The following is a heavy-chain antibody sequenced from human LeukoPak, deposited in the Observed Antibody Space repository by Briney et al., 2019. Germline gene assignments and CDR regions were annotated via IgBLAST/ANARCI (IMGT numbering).Heavy chain of an antibody. CDR3: ASLAGYSSGWYGAFDY. Sequence: GGSLRLSCAASGFTFSSTGMHWVRQAPGRGLEWVAVILYDGSNKYYADSVKGRFTISRDNSKNTLYLQMNSLRAEDTAVYYCASLAGYSSGWYGAFDYWGQGTLVTVSS. J-gene: IGHJ4*02. CDR2: ILYDGSNK. V-gene: IGHV3-30*03. CDR1: GFTFSSTG. D-gene: IGHD6-19*01.